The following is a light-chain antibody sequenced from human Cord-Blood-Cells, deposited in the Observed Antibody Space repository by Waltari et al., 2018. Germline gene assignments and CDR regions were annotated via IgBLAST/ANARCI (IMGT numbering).Light chain of an antibody. V-gene: IGLV2-14*01. CDR2: DVS. CDR3: SSYTSSSTVV. Sequence: QSALTQPASVSGSPGQSIPTPCTGTRTDVGGYNYVSWYQQHPGKAPKLMIYDVSNRPSVVSNRFSGSKSGNTASLTISGLQAEDEADYYCSSYTSSSTVVFGGGTKLTVL. J-gene: IGLJ2*01. CDR1: RTDVGGYNY.